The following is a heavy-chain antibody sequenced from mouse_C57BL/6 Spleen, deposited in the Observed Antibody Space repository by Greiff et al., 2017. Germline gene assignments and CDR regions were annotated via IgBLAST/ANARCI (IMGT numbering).Heavy chain of an antibody. D-gene: IGHD1-1*01. CDR1: GFTFSDYG. CDR2: ISSGSSTI. CDR3: AGGNTVVAPRYFDV. V-gene: IGHV5-17*01. Sequence: EVQRVESGGGLVKPGGSLKLSCAAPGFTFSDYGMHWVRQAPEKGLEWVAYISSGSSTIYYADTVKGRFTISRDNAKNTLFLQMTSLRSEDTAMYYCAGGNTVVAPRYFDVWGTGTTVTVSS. J-gene: IGHJ1*03.